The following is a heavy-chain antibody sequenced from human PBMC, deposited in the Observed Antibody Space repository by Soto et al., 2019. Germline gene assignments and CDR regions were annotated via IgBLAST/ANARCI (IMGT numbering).Heavy chain of an antibody. CDR3: ARDGRYKTPYDGFHT. J-gene: IGHJ3*02. CDR2: ISGSGTTI. CDR1: GINFSDHF. D-gene: IGHD1-26*01. Sequence: QAQVVESGGGLVKPGGSLRLSCATSGINFSDHFMDWIRLSPGKGLEWMAYISGSGTTIYYADSVRGRFTISRDNANDSLYLQVNSLRAEDTAVYYCARDGRYKTPYDGFHTWGQGTMVTVSP. V-gene: IGHV3-11*01.